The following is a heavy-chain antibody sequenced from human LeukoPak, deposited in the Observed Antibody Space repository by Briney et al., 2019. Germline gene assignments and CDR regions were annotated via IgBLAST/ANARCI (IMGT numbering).Heavy chain of an antibody. J-gene: IGHJ4*02. V-gene: IGHV4-59*01. CDR3: ARGGGNEFDY. CDR1: GGSFSGYY. Sequence: SETLSLTCAVYGGSFSGYYWSWIRQPPGKGLEWIGYIYYSGGTNYNPSLKSRVTISLDTSKNQFSLKLSSVTAADTAVYYCARGGGNEFDYWGQGTLVAVSS. CDR2: IYYSGGT. D-gene: IGHD4-23*01.